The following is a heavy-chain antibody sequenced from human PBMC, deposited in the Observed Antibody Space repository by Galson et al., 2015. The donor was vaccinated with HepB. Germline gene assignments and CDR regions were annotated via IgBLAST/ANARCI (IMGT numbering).Heavy chain of an antibody. Sequence: SLRLSCAASGFTFSNYPLHWVRQAPGKGLEWVAVISYDGGNKKYADSVKGRFTLSRDNSKNTVYVQMNSLGLEDTAVYYCARGPGLYESDWFPLDSWGQGTRVTVSS. CDR3: ARGPGLYESDWFPLDS. J-gene: IGHJ4*02. V-gene: IGHV3-30-3*01. D-gene: IGHD3-9*01. CDR1: GFTFSNYP. CDR2: ISYDGGNK.